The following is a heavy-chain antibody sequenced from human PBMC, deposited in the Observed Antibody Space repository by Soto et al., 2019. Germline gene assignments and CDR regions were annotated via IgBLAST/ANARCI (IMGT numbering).Heavy chain of an antibody. V-gene: IGHV1-69*04. CDR1: GGTFSSYT. CDR3: ARDSSGWPFDY. Sequence: GASVKVSCKASGGTFSSYTISWVRQAPGQGLEWMGRIIPILGIANYAQKFQGRVTITADKSTSTAYMELSSLRSEDTAVYYCARDSSGWPFDYWGQGTLVTVSS. J-gene: IGHJ4*02. CDR2: IIPILGIA. D-gene: IGHD6-19*01.